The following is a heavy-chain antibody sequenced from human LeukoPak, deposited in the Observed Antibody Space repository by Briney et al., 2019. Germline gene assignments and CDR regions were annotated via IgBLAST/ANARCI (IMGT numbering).Heavy chain of an antibody. V-gene: IGHV3-48*03. CDR3: AREHSSSGWGYFDY. J-gene: IGHJ4*02. Sequence: GGSLRLSCAASGFTFSSYEMNWVRQAPGKGLEWVSYITNRGSGSTIYYAGSVRGRFTVSRDDAKNSLYLQMNSLRVEDTAVYYCAREHSSSGWGYFDYWGQGALVTVSS. D-gene: IGHD6-25*01. CDR2: ITNRGSGSTI. CDR1: GFTFSSYE.